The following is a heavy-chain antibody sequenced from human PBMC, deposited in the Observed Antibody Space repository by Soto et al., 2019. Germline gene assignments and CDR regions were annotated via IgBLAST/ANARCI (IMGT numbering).Heavy chain of an antibody. CDR3: AKGQWLGSGMDV. V-gene: IGHV3-30*18. CDR2: ISYDGSNK. Sequence: QVQLVESGGGVVQPGRSLRLSCAASGFTFSSYGMHWVRQAPGKGLEWVAVISYDGSNKYYADSVKGRFIISRDNSKNTLYLQMNSLRAEDTAGYYCAKGQWLGSGMDVWGQGTTVTVSS. J-gene: IGHJ6*02. CDR1: GFTFSSYG. D-gene: IGHD3-22*01.